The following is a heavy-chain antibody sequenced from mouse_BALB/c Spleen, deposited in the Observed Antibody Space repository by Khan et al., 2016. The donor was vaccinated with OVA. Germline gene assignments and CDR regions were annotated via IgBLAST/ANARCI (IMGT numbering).Heavy chain of an antibody. Sequence: EVELVESGGGLVQPGGSRKLSCVASGFTFSSFGMHWVRQAPEKGLEWVAYISGDSSTIYYTDTVKGRFTISRDNPKNTLFLQMTSLRSEDMAMYYCARPYCYGYYFDQWGQGTTLTVSS. V-gene: IGHV5-17*02. CDR3: ARPYCYGYYFDQ. CDR1: GFTFSSFG. D-gene: IGHD1-1*01. J-gene: IGHJ2*01. CDR2: ISGDSSTI.